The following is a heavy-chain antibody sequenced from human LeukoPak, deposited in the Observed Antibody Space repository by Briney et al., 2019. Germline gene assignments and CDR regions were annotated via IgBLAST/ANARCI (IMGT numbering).Heavy chain of an antibody. D-gene: IGHD1-26*01. CDR1: GFTFNNYA. J-gene: IGHJ4*02. V-gene: IGHV3-64D*06. CDR2: ISSNGGTT. Sequence: PGGSLRLSCSASGFTFNNYAMHWVRQAPGKGLEYVSAISSNGGTTYYVDSVKGRFTISRDDSKNTLYLQMSSLRPEDTAVYYCESPKGGSYYAPFDYWGQGTLVTVSS. CDR3: ESPKGGSYYAPFDY.